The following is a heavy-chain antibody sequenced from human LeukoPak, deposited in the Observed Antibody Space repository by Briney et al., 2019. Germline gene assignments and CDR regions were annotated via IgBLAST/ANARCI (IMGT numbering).Heavy chain of an antibody. CDR1: GFTLSSFA. CDR3: AKHSGSYGFDY. J-gene: IGHJ4*02. Sequence: PGGSLRLSCTASGFTLSSFAMSWVRQAPGMGLEWVSAITDSGSSAYYADSVKGRRFTISRDNSKNTLYLQMNGLRAEDTAVYYCAKHSGSYGFDYWGQGTLVTVSS. D-gene: IGHD1-26*01. V-gene: IGHV3-23*01. CDR2: ITDSGSSA.